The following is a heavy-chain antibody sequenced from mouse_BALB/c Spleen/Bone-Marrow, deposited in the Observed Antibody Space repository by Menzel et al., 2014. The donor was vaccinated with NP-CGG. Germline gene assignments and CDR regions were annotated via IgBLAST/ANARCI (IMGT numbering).Heavy chain of an antibody. J-gene: IGHJ4*01. D-gene: IGHD1-2*01. Sequence: VQLQQSGPDLVKPGASVKISCKASGYTFSEYYINWVKQKPGQGLEWIGWIYPGSGNTKYNENFKGKATLTIDTSSSTAYVQLSSLTSEDTAVYFCAKDYGYVGVMDYWGQGTSVTVSS. CDR1: GYTFSEYY. CDR3: AKDYGYVGVMDY. V-gene: IGHV1-84*02. CDR2: IYPGSGNT.